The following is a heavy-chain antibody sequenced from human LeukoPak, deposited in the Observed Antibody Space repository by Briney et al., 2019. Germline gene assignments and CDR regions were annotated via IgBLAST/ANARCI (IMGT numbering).Heavy chain of an antibody. CDR3: ARTGGSGSSGAFDI. Sequence: GGSLRLSCAAPGFTFSSYAMHWVRQAPGKGLEWVAVISYDGSNKYYADSVKGRFTISRDNSKNTLYLQMNSLRAEDTAVYYCARTGGSGSSGAFDIWGQGTMVTVSS. CDR2: ISYDGSNK. J-gene: IGHJ3*02. D-gene: IGHD3-10*01. V-gene: IGHV3-30*04. CDR1: GFTFSSYA.